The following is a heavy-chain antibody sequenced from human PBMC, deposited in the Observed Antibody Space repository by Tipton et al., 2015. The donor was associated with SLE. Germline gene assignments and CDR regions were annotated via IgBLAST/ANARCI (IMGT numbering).Heavy chain of an antibody. CDR3: ARQCIAAAVYYFDY. CDR1: GGSISSSSYY. Sequence: TLSLTCAVSGGSISSSSYYWGWIRQPPGKGLEWIGSIYYSGSTYYNPSLKSRVTISVDTPKNQFSLKLSSVTAADTAVYYCARQCIAAAVYYFDYWGQGTLVTVSS. D-gene: IGHD6-13*01. J-gene: IGHJ4*02. V-gene: IGHV4-39*01. CDR2: IYYSGST.